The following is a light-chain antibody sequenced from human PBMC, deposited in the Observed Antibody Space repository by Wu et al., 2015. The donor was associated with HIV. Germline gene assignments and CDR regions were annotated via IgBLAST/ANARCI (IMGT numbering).Light chain of an antibody. CDR2: AAS. Sequence: EIVMTQSPATLSVSPGERATLSCRASQSVSGNLAWYQQNPGQAPRPLIYAASSRATGIPDRFSGSASGTDFTLTISRLEPEDFAVYYCQHYANSPPYSFGQGTKLEMK. J-gene: IGKJ2*03. V-gene: IGKV3-20*01. CDR3: QHYANSPPYS. CDR1: QSVSGN.